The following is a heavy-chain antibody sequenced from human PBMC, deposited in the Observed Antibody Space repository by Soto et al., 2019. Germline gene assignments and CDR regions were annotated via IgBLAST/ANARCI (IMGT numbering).Heavy chain of an antibody. J-gene: IGHJ2*01. CDR2: INQSGST. D-gene: IGHD2-2*01. V-gene: IGHV4-34*01. Sequence: QVQLQQWGAGLLKPSETLSLTCAVYGGSFSGYYWSWIRQPPGKGLEWIGEINQSGSTNYNPSLKSRVTISVDTSKNQFSLKLSSVAAADTAVYYCARFGPKASMIHGFHLWGRGTLVTVSS. CDR1: GGSFSGYY. CDR3: ARFGPKASMIHGFHL.